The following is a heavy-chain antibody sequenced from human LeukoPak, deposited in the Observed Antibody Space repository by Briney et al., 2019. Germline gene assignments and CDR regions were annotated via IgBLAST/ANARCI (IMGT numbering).Heavy chain of an antibody. D-gene: IGHD2-15*01. V-gene: IGHV1-69*06. J-gene: IGHJ4*02. CDR3: ASTLYGSGLPDY. CDR2: IIPIFGTA. Sequence: SVKVSCKASGGTFSSYAISWVRQAPGQGLEWMGGIIPIFGTANYAQKFQGRVTITADKSTSTAYMELSSLRSEDTAVYYCASTLYGSGLPDYWGQGTLVTVSS. CDR1: GGTFSSYA.